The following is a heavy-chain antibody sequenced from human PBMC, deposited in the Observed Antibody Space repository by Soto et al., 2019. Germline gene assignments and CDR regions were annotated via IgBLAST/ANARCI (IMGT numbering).Heavy chain of an antibody. CDR2: IYHSGST. CDR3: GRSGQDGDWFDP. Sequence: SDTLSLTCAVSGGSISSSNWWSWVRQPPGKGLEWIGEIYHSGSTNYNPSLKSRVTISVDKSKNQFSLKLSSVTAADTAVYYFGRSGQDGDWFDPWGKGTLVSVSS. CDR1: GGSISSSNW. J-gene: IGHJ5*02. V-gene: IGHV4-4*02.